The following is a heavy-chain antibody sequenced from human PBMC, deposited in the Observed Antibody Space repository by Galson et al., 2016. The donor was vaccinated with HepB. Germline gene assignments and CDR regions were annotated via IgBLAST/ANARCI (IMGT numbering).Heavy chain of an antibody. V-gene: IGHV4-30-4*01. D-gene: IGHD3-10*01. J-gene: IGHJ2*01. CDR1: GGSSSSSDYY. CDR2: VYSAGSI. CDR3: ARASGSESFWFFDV. Sequence: SLSLTCSPSGGSSSSSDYYWTWVRQPPGKGLEWIGYVYSAGSIYYHPSHGGRVTMSLDTSKNQFTLKVKSATAADTAVYFCARASGSESFWFFDVWGLGTLVTVSS.